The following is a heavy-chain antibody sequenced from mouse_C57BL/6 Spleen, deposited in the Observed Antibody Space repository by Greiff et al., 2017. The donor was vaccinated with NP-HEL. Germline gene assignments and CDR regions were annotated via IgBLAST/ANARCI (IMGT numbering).Heavy chain of an antibody. J-gene: IGHJ1*03. Sequence: QVQLQQSGAELVRPGTSVKMSCKASGYTFTNYWIGWAKQRPGHGLEWIGDIYPGGGYTNYNEKFKGKATLTADKSSSTAYMQFSSLTSEDSASYYCARRGHEDFDVWGTGTTVTVSS. CDR2: IYPGGGYT. CDR1: GYTFTNYW. V-gene: IGHV1-63*01. CDR3: ARRGHEDFDV.